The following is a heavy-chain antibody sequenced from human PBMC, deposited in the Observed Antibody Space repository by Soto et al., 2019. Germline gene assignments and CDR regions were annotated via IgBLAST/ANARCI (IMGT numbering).Heavy chain of an antibody. V-gene: IGHV3-23*01. CDR1: GITLSSYA. Sequence: GGSLRLSCAASGITLSSYAMNWVRQAPGEGLEWVSGISGSGGWTYYADSVKGRFTISRDNSNNTLYLQMNSLRAEDTAVYYCAKRRASSLVSSGRGMDVWGQGTTVTVSS. CDR2: ISGSGGWT. CDR3: AKRRASSLVSSGRGMDV. D-gene: IGHD6-13*01. J-gene: IGHJ6*02.